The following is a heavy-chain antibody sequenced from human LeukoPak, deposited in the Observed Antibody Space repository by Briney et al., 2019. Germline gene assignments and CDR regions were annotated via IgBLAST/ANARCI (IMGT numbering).Heavy chain of an antibody. J-gene: IGHJ4*02. D-gene: IGHD6-6*01. CDR2: ISYDGSNK. CDR3: AKLEYSSSSSPLDY. V-gene: IGHV3-30*18. CDR1: GFTFSSYG. Sequence: AGGSLRLSCAASGFTFSSYGMHWVRQAPGKGLEWVTVISYDGSNKYYADSVKGRFTISRDNSKNTLYLQMNSLRAEDTAVYYCAKLEYSSSSSPLDYWGQGTLVTVSS.